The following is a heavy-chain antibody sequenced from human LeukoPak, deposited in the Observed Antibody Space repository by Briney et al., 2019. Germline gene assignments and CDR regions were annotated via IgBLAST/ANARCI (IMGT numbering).Heavy chain of an antibody. CDR2: ISSSSSYT. CDR3: ARDRAAIWF. D-gene: IGHD3-10*01. V-gene: IGHV3-21*05. J-gene: IGHJ4*02. CDR1: GFTFSSYI. Sequence: GGSPRLSCTASGFTFSSYIMTWVRQAPGKGLEWVSYISSSSSYTNYADSVKGRFTISRDNAKNSLYLQMNSLRAEDTAVYYCARDRAAIWFGGQGTLVTVSS.